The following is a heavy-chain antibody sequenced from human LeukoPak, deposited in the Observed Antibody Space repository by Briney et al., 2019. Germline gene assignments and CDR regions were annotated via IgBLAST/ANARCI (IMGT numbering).Heavy chain of an antibody. Sequence: GGSLRLSCAASGFTFSSYWMSWVRQAPGKGLEWVANIKQDGSEKYYVDSVKGRFTISRDNAKNSLYLQMNSLRAEDTAVYYCARGGYCSGGSCYSYYGMDVWGQGTTVTVSS. CDR2: IKQDGSEK. V-gene: IGHV3-7*01. J-gene: IGHJ6*02. D-gene: IGHD2-15*01. CDR3: ARGGYCSGGSCYSYYGMDV. CDR1: GFTFSSYW.